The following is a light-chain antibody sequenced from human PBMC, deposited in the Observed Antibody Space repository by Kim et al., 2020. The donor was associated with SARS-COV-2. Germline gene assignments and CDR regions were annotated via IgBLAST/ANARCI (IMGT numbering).Light chain of an antibody. CDR2: GAS. Sequence: EIVMTQSPATLSVSPGERATLSCTASQSVDSNLAWYQQKPGQAPRLLISGASTRATGIPARFSGGGSGTDFTLTISSLQSEDFGVYYCQQYNKWPRTFGQGTKVDIK. J-gene: IGKJ1*01. V-gene: IGKV3-15*01. CDR3: QQYNKWPRT. CDR1: QSVDSN.